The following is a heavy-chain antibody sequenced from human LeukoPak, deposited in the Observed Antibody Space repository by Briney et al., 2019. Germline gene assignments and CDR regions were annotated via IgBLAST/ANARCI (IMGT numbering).Heavy chain of an antibody. V-gene: IGHV4-4*07. Sequence: SETLSLTCTVSGGSISSYYWSWIRQPAGKGLEWIGRIYYSGSTNYNPSLKSRVTISVDTSKNQFSLKLSSVTAADTAVYYCARSTSSSWYYYYYYYGMDVWGQGTTVTVSS. CDR3: ARSTSSSWYYYYYYYGMDV. CDR2: IYYSGST. D-gene: IGHD6-13*01. CDR1: GGSISSYY. J-gene: IGHJ6*02.